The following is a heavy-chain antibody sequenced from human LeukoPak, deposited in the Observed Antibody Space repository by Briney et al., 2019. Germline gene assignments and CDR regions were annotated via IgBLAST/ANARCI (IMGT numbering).Heavy chain of an antibody. CDR1: GFSLSTTGVG. V-gene: IGHV2-5*02. J-gene: IGHJ5*02. CDR2: IYWDGDD. Sequence: SGPTLVKPTQTLALTCTFSGFSLSTTGVGVGWIRQPPGKAPEWLSLIYWDGDDRYTPSLKSRLTITKDTSKNQVVLIMTNMHPVDTATYYCVRLNGYPRRWFDPWGQGTLVTVSS. CDR3: VRLNGYPRRWFDP. D-gene: IGHD3-22*01.